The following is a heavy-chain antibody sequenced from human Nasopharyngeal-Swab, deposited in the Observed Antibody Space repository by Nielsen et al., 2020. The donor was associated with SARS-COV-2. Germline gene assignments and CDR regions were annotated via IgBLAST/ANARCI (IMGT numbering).Heavy chain of an antibody. Sequence: GESLKISCAASGFTVSSNYMSWVRQAPGKGLEWVGRSRNKANSYTTNYAASVRGRFTISRDDSDNCLYLQMNSLRTEDTAVYYCARVQYDGYEFDLWGQGTLVTVSS. J-gene: IGHJ5*02. D-gene: IGHD5-12*01. CDR1: GFTVSSNY. CDR2: SRNKANSYTT. V-gene: IGHV3-72*01. CDR3: ARVQYDGYEFDL.